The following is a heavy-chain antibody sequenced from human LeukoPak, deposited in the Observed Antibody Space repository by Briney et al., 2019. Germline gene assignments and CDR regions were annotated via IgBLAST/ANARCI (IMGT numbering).Heavy chain of an antibody. Sequence: SQTLSLTCAISGDSVSINNAAWNWIRQSPSSGLEWLERTDYRSKWYNDYAVSVKSRITINPDPSQNQFSLQLTSVTPEDTAVYYCARDQGSSSWELITDYWGQGTLVTVSS. CDR1: GDSVSINNAA. V-gene: IGHV6-1*01. CDR2: TDYRSKWYN. J-gene: IGHJ4*02. CDR3: ARDQGSSSWELITDY. D-gene: IGHD6-13*01.